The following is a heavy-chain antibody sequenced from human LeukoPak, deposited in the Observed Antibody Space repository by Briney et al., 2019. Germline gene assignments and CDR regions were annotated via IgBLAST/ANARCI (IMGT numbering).Heavy chain of an antibody. CDR1: GYTFTGYY. CDR3: AKDGFRGDCIGGSCYPFDP. V-gene: IGHV1-2*02. D-gene: IGHD2-15*01. J-gene: IGHJ5*02. Sequence: ASVKVSCKASGYTFTGYYMHWVRQAPGQGLEWMGWINPNSGGTNYAQKFQGRVTMTRDTSISTAYMELSRLRSDDTALYYCAKDGFRGDCIGGSCYPFDPWGQGTLVTVSS. CDR2: INPNSGGT.